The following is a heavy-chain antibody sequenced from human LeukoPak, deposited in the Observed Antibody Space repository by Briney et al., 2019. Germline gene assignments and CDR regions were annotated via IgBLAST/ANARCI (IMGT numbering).Heavy chain of an antibody. CDR3: ARLRLRYFDWLLSTRAFGAFDI. CDR2: IYPGASDT. J-gene: IGHJ3*02. CDR1: GYSFTNYW. D-gene: IGHD3-9*01. Sequence: GESLKISCKASGYSFTNYWIGWVRQMPGKGLEWMGTIYPGASDTRYSPSFQGQVTISADKSISTAYLQWSSLKASDTAMYYCARLRLRYFDWLLSTRAFGAFDIWGQGTMVTVSS. V-gene: IGHV5-51*01.